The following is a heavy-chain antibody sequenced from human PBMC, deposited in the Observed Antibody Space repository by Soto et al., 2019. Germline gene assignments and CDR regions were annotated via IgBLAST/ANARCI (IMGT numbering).Heavy chain of an antibody. Sequence: QITLNESGPTLVKPTQTLTLTCTFSGFSLTTSGVGVGWIRQSPGKAPEWLAVIYWDDDKRYSPSLKSRLTITKDTSKNQVVLTMANLDPADTATYYCAHRVLRTVFGLVTTTAIYFDFWGQGTPVAVSS. CDR1: GFSLTTSGVG. CDR2: IYWDDDK. J-gene: IGHJ4*02. D-gene: IGHD3-3*01. V-gene: IGHV2-5*02. CDR3: AHRVLRTVFGLVTTTAIYFDF.